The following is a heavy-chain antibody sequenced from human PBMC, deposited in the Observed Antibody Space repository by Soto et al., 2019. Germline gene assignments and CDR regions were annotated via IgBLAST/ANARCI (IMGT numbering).Heavy chain of an antibody. J-gene: IGHJ5*02. CDR2: ISSGSGTI. D-gene: IGHD3-9*01. CDR1: GFTFSSYS. V-gene: IGHV3-48*01. Sequence: PGGSLRLSCAASGFTFSSYSMNLVRQAPGKGLEWVSYISSGSGTIYYADSVKGRFTISRDNGKNSLYLQMNTLRAEDTAMYYCARDFSTGWFDPWGQGTLVTVSS. CDR3: ARDFSTGWFDP.